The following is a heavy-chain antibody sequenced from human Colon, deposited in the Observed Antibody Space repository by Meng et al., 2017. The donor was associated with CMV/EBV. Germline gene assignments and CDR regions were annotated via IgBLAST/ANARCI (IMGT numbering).Heavy chain of an antibody. Sequence: TCTVSGGSISSGGYYWSWIRQHPGKGLEWIGYIYYSGSTYYNPSLKSRVTISVDTSKNQFSLKLSSVTAADTAVYYCAREGRYGPFDYWGQGTLVTVSS. D-gene: IGHD1-14*01. J-gene: IGHJ4*02. CDR3: AREGRYGPFDY. CDR1: GGSISSGGYY. V-gene: IGHV4-31*03. CDR2: IYYSGST.